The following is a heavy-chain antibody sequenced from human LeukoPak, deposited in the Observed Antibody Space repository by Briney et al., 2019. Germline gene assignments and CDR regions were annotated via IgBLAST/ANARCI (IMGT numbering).Heavy chain of an antibody. CDR2: INHSGNT. CDR1: GGSFNGYY. D-gene: IGHD3-10*01. V-gene: IGHV4-34*01. Sequence: PSETLSLTCAVYGGSFNGYYWTWIRQPPGKGLEWIGEINHSGNTNNNPSLQSRVTLSVDTSKKQFSLKLSSVTAADTAVYYCARRLGSYHPQLDYWGQGTLVTVSS. CDR3: ARRLGSYHPQLDY. J-gene: IGHJ4*02.